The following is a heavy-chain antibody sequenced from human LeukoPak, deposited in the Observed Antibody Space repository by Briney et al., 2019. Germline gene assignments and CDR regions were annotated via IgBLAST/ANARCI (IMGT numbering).Heavy chain of an antibody. J-gene: IGHJ4*02. V-gene: IGHV1-2*02. D-gene: IGHD3/OR15-3a*01. CDR2: INPNSGGT. Sequence: ASVKVSCKASGYTFTGYYMHWVRQAPGQGLEWMGWINPNSGGTKYAQKFQGRVTMTRDTSISTAYMELRRQRSDDTAVYYCARVGLDWQFGYWGQGTLVTVSS. CDR1: GYTFTGYY. CDR3: ARVGLDWQFGY.